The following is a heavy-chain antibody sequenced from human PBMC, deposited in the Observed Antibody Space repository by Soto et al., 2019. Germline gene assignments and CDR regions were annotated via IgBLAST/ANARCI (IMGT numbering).Heavy chain of an antibody. CDR3: ASPTLGAFDI. Sequence: SETLSLTCTASGGSISSSNYYWGWIRQPPGKGLEWIGSIYYSGSTAYNSSLKSRVTMSVDTSKNQLSLRLSSVTAADTAVYYCASPTLGAFDIWGQGTMVTVSS. V-gene: IGHV4-39*01. CDR2: IYYSGST. D-gene: IGHD3-16*01. CDR1: GGSISSSNYY. J-gene: IGHJ3*02.